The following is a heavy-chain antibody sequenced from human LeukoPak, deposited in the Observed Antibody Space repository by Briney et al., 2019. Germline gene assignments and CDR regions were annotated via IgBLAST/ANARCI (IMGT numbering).Heavy chain of an antibody. D-gene: IGHD3-16*01. J-gene: IGHJ4*02. CDR3: AREPKSLGDLFFIDY. V-gene: IGHV1-18*01. CDR1: GFDFTSYG. Sequence: ASVKVSCKASGFDFTSYGISWVRQAPGQGLEWMGWISAYNGNTHYAQKLQGRVTMTTDTSASTAYMELRSLTSDDTAVYYCAREPKSLGDLFFIDYWGRGTLVTVSS. CDR2: ISAYNGNT.